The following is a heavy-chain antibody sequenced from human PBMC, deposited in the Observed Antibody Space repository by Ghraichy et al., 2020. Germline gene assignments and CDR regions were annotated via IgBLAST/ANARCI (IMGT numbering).Heavy chain of an antibody. Sequence: GGSLRLSCAASGFTFSSYAMSWVRQAPGKGLEWVSGIWSTDGSTYYTDSVKGRFTISRDSSKNTVYLQMNSLRAEDTAIYYCAKGICSSTSCPYCFYYWGQGTLVTVSS. V-gene: IGHV3-23*01. J-gene: IGHJ4*02. CDR2: IWSTDGST. D-gene: IGHD2-2*01. CDR1: GFTFSSYA. CDR3: AKGICSSTSCPYCFYY.